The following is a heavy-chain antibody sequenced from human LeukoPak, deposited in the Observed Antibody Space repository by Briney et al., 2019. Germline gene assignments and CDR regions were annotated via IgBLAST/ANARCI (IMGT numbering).Heavy chain of an antibody. Sequence: PSETLSLTCAVSGYSISSGYHWGWIRQRPGKGLDWIASTNCGGASYNPSLKSRDTISLDTSNNQFSLELRSVTAADTAVYYCARNLGSGGNTDYWGQGTLVTVSS. D-gene: IGHD4-23*01. CDR3: ARNLGSGGNTDY. CDR1: GYSISSGYH. CDR2: TNCGGA. V-gene: IGHV4-38-2*01. J-gene: IGHJ4*02.